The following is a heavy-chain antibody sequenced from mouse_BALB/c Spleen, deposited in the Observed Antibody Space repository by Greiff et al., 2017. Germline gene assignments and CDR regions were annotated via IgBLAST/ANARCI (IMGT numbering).Heavy chain of an antibody. CDR2: ISSGSSTI. Sequence: EVQRVESGGGLVQPGGSRKLSCAASGFTFSSFGMHWVRQAPEKGLEWVAYISSGSSTIYYADTVKGRFTISRDNPKNTLFLQMTSLRSEDTAMYYCARGYGNPAMDYWGQGTSVTVSS. D-gene: IGHD2-1*01. J-gene: IGHJ4*01. V-gene: IGHV5-17*02. CDR1: GFTFSSFG. CDR3: ARGYGNPAMDY.